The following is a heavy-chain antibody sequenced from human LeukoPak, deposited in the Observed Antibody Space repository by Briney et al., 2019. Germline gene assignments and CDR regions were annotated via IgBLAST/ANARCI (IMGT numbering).Heavy chain of an antibody. D-gene: IGHD3-22*01. Sequence: SETLSLTCAVYGGSFSGYYWSWIRQPPGKGLEWIGEINHSGSTNYNPSLKSRVTISVDTSKNQFSLKLSSVTAADTAVYYCARGVRYRDSSETKRHFDYWGQGTLVTVSS. J-gene: IGHJ4*02. CDR1: GGSFSGYY. V-gene: IGHV4-34*01. CDR2: INHSGST. CDR3: ARGVRYRDSSETKRHFDY.